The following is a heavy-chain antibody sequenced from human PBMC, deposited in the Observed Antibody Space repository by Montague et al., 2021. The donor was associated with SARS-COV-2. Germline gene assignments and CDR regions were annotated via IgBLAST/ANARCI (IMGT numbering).Heavy chain of an antibody. CDR2: IYWNGDK. V-gene: IGHV2-5*01. CDR1: GFSLRSDDEG. Sequence: PALVTPTQTLTLTCTFSGFSLRSDDEGVAWIRQSPGQALEWLAVIYWNGDKRYSPSLQRRLTITKDTSENQVVLTMTNMDPVDTATYYCAHRGMIRGLIFDYWGQGTPVTVSS. J-gene: IGHJ4*02. D-gene: IGHD3-10*01. CDR3: AHRGMIRGLIFDY.